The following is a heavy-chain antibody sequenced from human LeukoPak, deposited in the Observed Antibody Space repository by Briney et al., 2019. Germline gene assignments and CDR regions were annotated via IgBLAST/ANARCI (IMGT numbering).Heavy chain of an antibody. CDR3: ARRNSGWYLDY. CDR1: GGSFSGYY. D-gene: IGHD6-19*01. CDR2: INHSGST. V-gene: IGHV4-34*01. Sequence: SETLSLTCAVCGGSFSGYYWSWIRQPPGKGLEWIGEINHSGSTNYNPSLKSRVTISVDTSKNQFSLKLSSVTAADTAVYYCARRNSGWYLDYWGQGTLVTVSS. J-gene: IGHJ4*02.